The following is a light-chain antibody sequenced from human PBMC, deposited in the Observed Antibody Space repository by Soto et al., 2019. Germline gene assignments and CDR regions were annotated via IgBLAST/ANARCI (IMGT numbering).Light chain of an antibody. CDR3: QQSYSTPGGT. CDR1: QSISSY. J-gene: IGKJ1*01. V-gene: IGKV1-39*01. CDR2: AAS. Sequence: DIQMTQSPSSLSASVGDRVTITCRASQSISSYLNWYQQKPGKAPKLLIYAASSLQSGVPSRFSGSGSGTDFTLIISRLQPEDVATYYCQQSYSTPGGTFGQGPKVEIK.